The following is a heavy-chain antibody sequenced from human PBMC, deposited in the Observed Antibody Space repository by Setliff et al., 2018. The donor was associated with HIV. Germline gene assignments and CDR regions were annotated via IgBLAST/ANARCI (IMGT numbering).Heavy chain of an antibody. CDR1: GAIFTTYG. D-gene: IGHD3-22*01. CDR2: IVPKFRTA. CDR3: ARMGYIDSSGYPDH. J-gene: IGHJ5*02. Sequence: SVKVSCKTSGAIFTTYGLSWLRQAPGQGLEWMGGIVPKFRTANYARKFQGRVTITADESTSTAYMELSGLRSEDTAVYYCARMGYIDSSGYPDHWGQGTLVTVSS. V-gene: IGHV1-69*13.